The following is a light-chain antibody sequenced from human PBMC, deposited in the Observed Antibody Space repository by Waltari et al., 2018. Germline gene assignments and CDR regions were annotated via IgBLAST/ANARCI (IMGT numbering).Light chain of an antibody. J-gene: IGKJ3*01. V-gene: IGKV3-15*01. Sequence: EIVMTQSPATLSVSPGERVTLSCRVSQSVSSNLAWYQQKPGQAPRLLIYGASNRATGIPARFSASGSGTDFTLTIGSLQSEDFALYYCQQYDNWPLTFGPGTKVDIK. CDR1: QSVSSN. CDR2: GAS. CDR3: QQYDNWPLT.